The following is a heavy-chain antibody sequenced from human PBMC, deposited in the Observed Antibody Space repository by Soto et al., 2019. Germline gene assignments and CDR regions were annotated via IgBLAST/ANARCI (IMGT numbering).Heavy chain of an antibody. CDR1: GFTFSSYA. J-gene: IGHJ4*02. Sequence: GGSLRLSCAASGFTFSSYAMHWVRQAPGKGLEWVAVIAYDGRNKYYADSVKGRFTISRDNSKNTLYLQMDSLRIEDTAVYYCARELERVFDYWGQGTLVTVSS. CDR2: IAYDGRNK. CDR3: ARELERVFDY. V-gene: IGHV3-30*04. D-gene: IGHD1-1*01.